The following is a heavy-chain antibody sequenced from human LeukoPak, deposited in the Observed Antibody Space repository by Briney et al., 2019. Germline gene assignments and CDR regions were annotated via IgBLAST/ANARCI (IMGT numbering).Heavy chain of an antibody. V-gene: IGHV1-18*01. J-gene: IGHJ4*02. CDR3: ARDHNYDFWSGYRPGGTFDY. CDR2: ISAYNGNT. CDR1: GYTFTSYG. D-gene: IGHD3-3*01. Sequence: ASVKVSCKASGYTFTSYGISWVRQAPGQGLEWMGWISAYNGNTNYAQKLQGRVTMTTDTSTSTAYMELRSLRSDDTAVYYCARDHNYDFWSGYRPGGTFDYWGQGTLVTVSS.